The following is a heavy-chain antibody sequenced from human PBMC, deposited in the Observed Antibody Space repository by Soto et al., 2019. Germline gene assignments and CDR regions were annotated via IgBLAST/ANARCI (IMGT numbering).Heavy chain of an antibody. V-gene: IGHV1-69*10. CDR2: LIPVVGIP. J-gene: IGHJ4*02. CDR1: GGTFRNYP. Sequence: SVKVSCKASGGTFRNYPFSWVRQAPGQGLEWMGGLIPVVGIPNYAQKFQGRVTITADESTSSVYMELTSLRSDDTAVYYCTRVLEFRDGYISHFDYWGQGTLVTVS. CDR3: TRVLEFRDGYISHFDY. D-gene: IGHD5-12*01.